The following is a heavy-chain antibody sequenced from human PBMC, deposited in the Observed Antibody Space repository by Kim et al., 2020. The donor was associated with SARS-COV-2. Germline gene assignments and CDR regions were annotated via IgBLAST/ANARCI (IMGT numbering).Heavy chain of an antibody. CDR1: GFTFSSYG. J-gene: IGHJ6*02. D-gene: IGHD3-10*01. CDR2: IWYDGSNK. CDR3: ARDHNTRGWFGGLPSNYYYDFGMDV. V-gene: IGHV3-33*01. Sequence: GGSLRLSCAASGFTFSSYGMHWVRKAPGKGLEWVAVIWYDGSNKYYADSVKGRFTISRDNTKNTLYLQMNSLRAEDTTVYYCARDHNTRGWFGGLPSNYYYDFGMDVWGQGATVTFSS.